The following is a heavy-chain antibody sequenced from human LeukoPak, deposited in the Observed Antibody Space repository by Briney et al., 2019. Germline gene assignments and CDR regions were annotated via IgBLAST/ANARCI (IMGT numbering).Heavy chain of an antibody. CDR1: GYTFTSYD. V-gene: IGHV1-8*01. Sequence: GASVKVSCKASGYTFTSYDINWVRQATGQGLEWMGWMNPNSGNTGYAQKFQGRVTMTRNTSISTAYMELSSLRSEDTAVYYCARGLSGAYYDSSGYANHFDYWGQGTLVTVSS. CDR3: ARGLSGAYYDSSGYANHFDY. J-gene: IGHJ4*02. CDR2: MNPNSGNT. D-gene: IGHD3-22*01.